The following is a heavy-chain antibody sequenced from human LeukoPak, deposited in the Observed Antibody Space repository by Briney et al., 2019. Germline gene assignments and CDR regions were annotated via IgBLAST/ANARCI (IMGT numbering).Heavy chain of an antibody. Sequence: ASVKVSCKVSGYTLTELSMHWVRQAPGKGLEWMGGFDPEDGETIYAQKFQGRVTMTEDTSTDTAYMELSSLRSEDTAVYYCATITALICSGGSCYDYYYYGMDVWGQGTTVTVSS. J-gene: IGHJ6*02. CDR3: ATITALICSGGSCYDYYYYGMDV. V-gene: IGHV1-24*01. CDR2: FDPEDGET. D-gene: IGHD2-15*01. CDR1: GYTLTELS.